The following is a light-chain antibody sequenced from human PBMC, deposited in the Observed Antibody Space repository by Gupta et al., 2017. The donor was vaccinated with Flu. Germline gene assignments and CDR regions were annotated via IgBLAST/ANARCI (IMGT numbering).Light chain of an antibody. Sequence: SAPTPPAPVSRSPGQSLTISCTGTSSDVGGYNYVTLYHQHPAKANNLMIYEVSQRSAGASSRFSGSKSGNTASLTISGHPEEDEDDYYGGSYTSSSSWVFGGGTKLTVL. V-gene: IGLV2-14*01. CDR3: GSYTSSSSWV. CDR1: SSDVGGYNY. CDR2: EVS. J-gene: IGLJ3*02.